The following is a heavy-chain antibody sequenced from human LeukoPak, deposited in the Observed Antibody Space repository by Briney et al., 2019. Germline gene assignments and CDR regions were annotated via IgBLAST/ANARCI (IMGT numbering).Heavy chain of an antibody. D-gene: IGHD6-13*01. Sequence: GGSLRLSCAASGFTFSSDWMSWVRQAPGKGLEWVANIKQDGSEKYYVDSVKGRFTISRDNAKNSLYLQMNSLRAEDTAVYYCARGVAAASWGQGTLVTASS. CDR2: IKQDGSEK. V-gene: IGHV3-7*01. CDR3: ARGVAAAS. J-gene: IGHJ5*02. CDR1: GFTFSSDW.